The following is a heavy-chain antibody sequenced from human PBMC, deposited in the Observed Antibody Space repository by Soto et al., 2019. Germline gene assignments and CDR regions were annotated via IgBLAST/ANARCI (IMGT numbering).Heavy chain of an antibody. CDR1: GFTFSSYA. J-gene: IGHJ4*02. CDR3: AKDSAFIATAGDGTIDS. D-gene: IGHD6-13*01. CDR2: VSGSGGRT. V-gene: IGHV3-23*01. Sequence: GGSLRLPCAASGFTFSSYAMSWVRPAPGKGLEWVSGVSGSGGRTYHADSVRVRCTISRDNSKNTLYLQMNSLRAEDTAVYYCAKDSAFIATAGDGTIDSWGQGTLVTVS.